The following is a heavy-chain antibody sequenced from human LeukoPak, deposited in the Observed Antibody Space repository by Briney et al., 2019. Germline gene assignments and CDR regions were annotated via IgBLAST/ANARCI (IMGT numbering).Heavy chain of an antibody. CDR2: IYYSGYT. CDR1: GGSISGYY. V-gene: IGHV4-59*08. J-gene: IGHJ4*02. Sequence: PSEALSLTCTVSGGSISGYYHSWIRQPPGKGLEWIGYIYYSGYTNYNPSLKSRVTISVDTSKNQFSLKLSSVTAADTAVYFCARHRGPFDSWGQGTLVTVSS. D-gene: IGHD3-10*01. CDR3: ARHRGPFDS.